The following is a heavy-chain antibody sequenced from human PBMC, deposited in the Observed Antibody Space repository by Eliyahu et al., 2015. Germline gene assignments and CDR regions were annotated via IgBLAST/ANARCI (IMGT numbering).Heavy chain of an antibody. CDR1: GYTFTSYY. CDR3: AREPNFHRFLDPVLQGYYGMDV. D-gene: IGHD3-3*01. CDR2: INPSGGST. Sequence: QVQLVQSGAEVKKPGASVKVSCKASGYTFTSYYMHWVRQAPGQGLEWMGIINPSGGSTSYAQKFQGRVTMTRDTSTSTVYMELSSLRSEDTAVYYCAREPNFHRFLDPVLQGYYGMDVWGQGTTVTVSS. J-gene: IGHJ6*02. V-gene: IGHV1-46*01.